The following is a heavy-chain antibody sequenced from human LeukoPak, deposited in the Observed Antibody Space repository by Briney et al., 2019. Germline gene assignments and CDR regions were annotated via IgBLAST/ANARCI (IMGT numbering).Heavy chain of an antibody. Sequence: SETLSITCAVYGGSFSGYYWIWIRQPPGKGLEWIGDINQSGSTNYNPSLKSRVTISIDTSKNHFSLTLSSVTAADTAVYYCARNFDLWGRGTLVTVSS. CDR3: ARNFDL. J-gene: IGHJ2*01. V-gene: IGHV4-34*01. CDR2: INQSGST. CDR1: GGSFSGYY.